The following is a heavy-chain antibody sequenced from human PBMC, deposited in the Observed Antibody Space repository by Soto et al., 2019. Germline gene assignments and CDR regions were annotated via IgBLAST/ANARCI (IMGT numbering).Heavy chain of an antibody. Sequence: EVQLLESGGGLVQPGGSLRISCAASGFTFSSYVMSWVRQAPGKGLECLSTISGSGGSAYYADSVKGRFTITRDNSKNTLHLQMNSLRAEDTAVYYCAKASDYDDILTGLHWGQGTLVTVSA. V-gene: IGHV3-23*01. D-gene: IGHD3-9*01. CDR2: ISGSGGSA. CDR3: AKASDYDDILTGLH. CDR1: GFTFSSYV. J-gene: IGHJ4*02.